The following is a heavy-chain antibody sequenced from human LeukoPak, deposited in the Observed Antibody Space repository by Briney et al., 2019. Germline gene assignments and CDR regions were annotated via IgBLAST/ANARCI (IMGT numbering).Heavy chain of an antibody. CDR2: ISAYNGNT. CDR3: AREERYYYDSSGYGGLDY. V-gene: IGHV1-18*01. CDR1: GYTFTSYG. D-gene: IGHD3-22*01. J-gene: IGHJ4*02. Sequence: ASVKVSCKASGYTFTSYGISWVRQAPGQGLEWMGWISAYNGNTNYAQKLQGRVTMTTDTSTSTAYMELRSLRSDDTAVYYCAREERYYYDSSGYGGLDYWGQGTLVTVSS.